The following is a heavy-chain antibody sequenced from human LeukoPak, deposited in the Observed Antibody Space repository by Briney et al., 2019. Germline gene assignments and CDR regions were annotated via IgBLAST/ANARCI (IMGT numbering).Heavy chain of an antibody. J-gene: IGHJ5*02. CDR2: ISSSSSYI. D-gene: IGHD1-26*01. CDR3: ARDSGGGSSNWFDP. V-gene: IGHV3-21*01. CDR1: GFTFSSDS. Sequence: GGTLRLSCAASGFTFSSDSMNWGRQAPGKGLEWVSSISSSSSYIYYADSVKGRFTISRDNAKNSLYLQMSSLRAEDTAVYYCARDSGGGSSNWFDPWGQGTLVTVSS.